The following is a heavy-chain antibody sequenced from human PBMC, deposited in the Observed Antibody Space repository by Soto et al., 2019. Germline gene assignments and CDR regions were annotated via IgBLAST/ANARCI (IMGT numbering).Heavy chain of an antibody. Sequence: PSETLSLTCTVSVPSISSYYWSGIRPPPGKGLEWIGYIYYSGSTNYNPSLKSRVTISVDTSKNQFSLKLSSVTAADTAVYYCARSNYSGSLDYWGQGTLVTVSS. CDR2: IYYSGST. D-gene: IGHD3-10*01. V-gene: IGHV4-59*01. CDR1: VPSISSYY. J-gene: IGHJ4*02. CDR3: ARSNYSGSLDY.